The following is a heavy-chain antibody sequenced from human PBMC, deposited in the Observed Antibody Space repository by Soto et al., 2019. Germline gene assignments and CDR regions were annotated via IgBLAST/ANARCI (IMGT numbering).Heavy chain of an antibody. CDR3: ARLPAYYYDSSGPYYFDY. CDR2: IIPIFGTA. D-gene: IGHD3-22*01. V-gene: IGHV1-69*13. J-gene: IGHJ4*02. Sequence: ASVKVSCKASGGTFSSYSISWVLQAPGQGLEWMGGIIPIFGTANYAQKFQGRVTITADESTSTAYMELSSLRSEDTAVYYCARLPAYYYDSSGPYYFDYWGQGTLVTVSS. CDR1: GGTFSSYS.